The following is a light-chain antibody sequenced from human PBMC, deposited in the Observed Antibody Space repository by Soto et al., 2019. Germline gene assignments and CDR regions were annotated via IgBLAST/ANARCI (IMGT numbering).Light chain of an antibody. CDR2: AAS. J-gene: IGKJ4*01. CDR3: QHGYSTPLT. V-gene: IGKV1-39*01. CDR1: QSISTY. Sequence: DIQMTQSPSSLSASVGDRVTITCRASQSISTYLHWYQQKPGKAPTLLIYAASSLQSGVPSGFSGSGSGTDFTLTISSLQPEDFATYFCQHGYSTPLTFGGGTKVDIK.